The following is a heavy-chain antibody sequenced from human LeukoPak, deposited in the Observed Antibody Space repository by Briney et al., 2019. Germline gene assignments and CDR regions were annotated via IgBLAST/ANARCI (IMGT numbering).Heavy chain of an antibody. CDR3: ARDMGFTY. V-gene: IGHV1-2*02. J-gene: IGHJ1*01. Sequence: ASVKVSCKASGYTFTAYYMHWVRQAPGQGPEWMGWINPKSGGTNYVQKFQGRVTMTRDTSISTAYMELSSLRSEDAAVYYCARDMGFTYWGQGTLVTVSS. CDR2: INPKSGGT. CDR1: GYTFTAYY. D-gene: IGHD3-10*01.